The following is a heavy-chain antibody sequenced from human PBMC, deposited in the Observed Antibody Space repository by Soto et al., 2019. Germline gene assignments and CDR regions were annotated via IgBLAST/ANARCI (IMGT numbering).Heavy chain of an antibody. V-gene: IGHV3-30*18. J-gene: IGHJ6*02. CDR2: IAYDGNEK. CDR3: GKDVGDYVPFYYGVDV. Sequence: QVQLVESGGGVVQPGTSLRLSCAASGFTFKTHAMHWVRQAPGKGLEWMAVIAYDGNEKFYAESVKGRFPISRDNSNHALYLQINTLSNDDTAVYYCGKDVGDYVPFYYGVDVWSQGTTVTVSS. D-gene: IGHD3-10*01. CDR1: GFTFKTHA.